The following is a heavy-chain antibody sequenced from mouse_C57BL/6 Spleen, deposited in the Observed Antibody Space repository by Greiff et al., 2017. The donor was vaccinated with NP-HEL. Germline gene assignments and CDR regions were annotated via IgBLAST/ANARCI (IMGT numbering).Heavy chain of an antibody. Sequence: VQLQQPGAELVKPGASVKLSCKASGYTFTSYWMHWVKQRPGQGLEWIGMIHPNSGSTNYNEKFKSKATLTVDKSSSTAYMQLSSLTSEDSAVYYCAREGYYGSRIYFDYWGQGTTLTVSS. CDR3: AREGYYGSRIYFDY. V-gene: IGHV1-64*01. CDR2: IHPNSGST. J-gene: IGHJ2*01. D-gene: IGHD1-1*01. CDR1: GYTFTSYW.